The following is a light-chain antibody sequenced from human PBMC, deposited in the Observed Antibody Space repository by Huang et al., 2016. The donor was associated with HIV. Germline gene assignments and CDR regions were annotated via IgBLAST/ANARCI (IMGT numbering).Light chain of an antibody. CDR1: RSITTN. Sequence: DIVMTQSPAILSVSPWERATLSCTASRSITTNLAWYQHKPGQAPRLLVDGASTRATDIPGRFSGSGSGTEFTLTISSLQSEDLAVYYCQQYNNWPSTWTFGQGTNVEIK. CDR2: GAS. J-gene: IGKJ1*01. CDR3: QQYNNWPSTWT. V-gene: IGKV3-15*01.